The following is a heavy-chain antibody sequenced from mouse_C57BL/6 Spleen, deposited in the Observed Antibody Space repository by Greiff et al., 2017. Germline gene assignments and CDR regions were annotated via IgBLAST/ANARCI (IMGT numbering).Heavy chain of an antibody. Sequence: VQLQQSGAELAKPGASVKLSCKASGYTFTSYWMHWVKQRPGQGLEWIGYINPSSGYTKYNQKFKDKATLTAEKSSSTAYMQLISLTYEDSAVYYCARTGYGDYYAMDYWGQGTSVTVSS. CDR3: ARTGYGDYYAMDY. CDR2: INPSSGYT. CDR1: GYTFTSYW. D-gene: IGHD1-1*02. V-gene: IGHV1-7*01. J-gene: IGHJ4*01.